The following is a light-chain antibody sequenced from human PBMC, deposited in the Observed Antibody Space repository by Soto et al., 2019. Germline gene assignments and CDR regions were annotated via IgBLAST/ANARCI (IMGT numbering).Light chain of an antibody. V-gene: IGLV2-14*01. J-gene: IGLJ2*01. CDR3: SSYTCASTPLV. Sequence: QSALTQPASVSGSTGQSITISCTGTGSDVGGYNYVSWYQQHPGKAPKVMIYDVSNRPSGVSNRFSGSKSGNTASLTISGLQAEDEADYYCSSYTCASTPLVFGGGTKLTVL. CDR1: GSDVGGYNY. CDR2: DVS.